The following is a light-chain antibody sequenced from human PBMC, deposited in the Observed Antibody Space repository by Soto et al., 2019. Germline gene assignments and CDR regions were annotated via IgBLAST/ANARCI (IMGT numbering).Light chain of an antibody. J-gene: IGKJ5*01. CDR1: QGVGSH. V-gene: IGKV1-13*02. CDR2: EVA. Sequence: AIQLTQFPCALSPSLVDRFTITCRASQGVGSHLVWHQQKPGKAPKLLIYEVASLQSGVPSRFSGSGSGTDFTLTISSLQPEDFATYYCQHLNAYPITFGQGTRLEI. CDR3: QHLNAYPIT.